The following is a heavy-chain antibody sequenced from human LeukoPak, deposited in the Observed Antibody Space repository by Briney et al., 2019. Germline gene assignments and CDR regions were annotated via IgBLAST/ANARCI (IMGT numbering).Heavy chain of an antibody. CDR1: GVELTTYA. CDR2: FSGAGGRGA. Sequence: TGGSLRLSCAASGVELTTYAMSWVRQAPGKGLEWVATFSGAGGRGAYYADSVKGRFTISRDSSKNTLHLQMDSLRAEDTAVYYCAKDWPVSGDHYSPFDYWGQGTLVTVSS. D-gene: IGHD4-11*01. J-gene: IGHJ4*02. CDR3: AKDWPVSGDHYSPFDY. V-gene: IGHV3-23*01.